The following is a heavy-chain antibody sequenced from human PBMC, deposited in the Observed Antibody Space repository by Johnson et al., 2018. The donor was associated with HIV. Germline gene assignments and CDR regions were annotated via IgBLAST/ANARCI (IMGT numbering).Heavy chain of an antibody. Sequence: VQLVESGGGLVQPGGSLRLSCAASGFTVSSNYMSWVRQAPGKGLEWVSLINTGGSTYYADSVQGRFTISRDNSKNTLYLQMNSLRAEDTAVYYCAQEGPLTVTTVMDAFDIWGQGTMVTVSS. CDR2: INTGGST. D-gene: IGHD4-17*01. CDR1: GFTVSSNY. J-gene: IGHJ3*02. V-gene: IGHV3-66*02. CDR3: AQEGPLTVTTVMDAFDI.